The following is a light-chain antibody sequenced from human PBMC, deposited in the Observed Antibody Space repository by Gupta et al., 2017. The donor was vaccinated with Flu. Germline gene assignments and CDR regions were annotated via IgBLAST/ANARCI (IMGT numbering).Light chain of an antibody. V-gene: IGKV3-15*01. CDR1: QSVTTN. CDR2: AAS. CDR3: QQYNNWPPIT. J-gene: IGKJ5*01. Sequence: ATLSVSPGERAALSCRASQSVTTNLAWYQQKPGQAPRLLIYAASTRDTGIPARFSGSGYGTEFTLTISSRQSEDFAVYYCQQYNNWPPITFGQGTRLEIK.